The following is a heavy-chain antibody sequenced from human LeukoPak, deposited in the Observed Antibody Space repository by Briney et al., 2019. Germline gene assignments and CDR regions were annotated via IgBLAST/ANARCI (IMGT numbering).Heavy chain of an antibody. Sequence: PGGSLRLSCTASGFTFRTYAMIWVRQAPGKGLEWVSAIRAGGDTTVYADAVRGRFTISRDNSNNALYLQMNELRADDTAVYYCARDPNGDYIGAFDSWGQGTMVTVSS. CDR2: IRAGGDTT. D-gene: IGHD4-17*01. V-gene: IGHV3-23*01. CDR3: ARDPNGDYIGAFDS. J-gene: IGHJ3*01. CDR1: GFTFRTYA.